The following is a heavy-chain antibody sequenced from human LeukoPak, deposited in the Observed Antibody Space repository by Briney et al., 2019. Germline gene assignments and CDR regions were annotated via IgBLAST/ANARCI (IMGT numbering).Heavy chain of an antibody. CDR2: ISSSGSTI. CDR3: ARIYDSSDY. Sequence: GGSLRLSCAASGFTFSSYEMNWVRQAPGKGLEWVSYISSSGSTIYYADSVKGRFTISRDNAKNSLYLQMSSLRAEDTAVYYCARIYDSSDYWGQGTLVTVSS. J-gene: IGHJ4*02. CDR1: GFTFSSYE. V-gene: IGHV3-48*03. D-gene: IGHD3-22*01.